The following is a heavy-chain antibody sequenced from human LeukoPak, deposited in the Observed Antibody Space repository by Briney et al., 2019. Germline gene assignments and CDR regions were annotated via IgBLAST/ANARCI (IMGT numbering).Heavy chain of an antibody. CDR1: GYSFTNYW. D-gene: IGHD2-2*01. CDR3: ARPTYCSSTSCYDY. V-gene: IGHV5-51*01. Sequence: LGESLKISCKGSGYSFTNYWLGWVRQMPAKGLEWMGIFYPGDSNTRYSPSFQGQVTISADKSISTAYLQWSSLKASDTAMYYCARPTYCSSTSCYDYWGQGPLVTVSS. J-gene: IGHJ4*02. CDR2: FYPGDSNT.